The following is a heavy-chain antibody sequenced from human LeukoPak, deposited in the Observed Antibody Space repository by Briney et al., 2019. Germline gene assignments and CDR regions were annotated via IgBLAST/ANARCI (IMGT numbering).Heavy chain of an antibody. Sequence: SETLSLTCAVYGGSFSNYYWSWIRQPPGKGLEWIGEINHSGSTNYNPSLKSRVTISVDTSKDQFSLKLSSVTAADTAVYYCARAERDGDYLFDHWGQGTLVTVSS. V-gene: IGHV4-34*01. J-gene: IGHJ4*02. D-gene: IGHD4-17*01. CDR3: ARAERDGDYLFDH. CDR1: GGSFSNYY. CDR2: INHSGST.